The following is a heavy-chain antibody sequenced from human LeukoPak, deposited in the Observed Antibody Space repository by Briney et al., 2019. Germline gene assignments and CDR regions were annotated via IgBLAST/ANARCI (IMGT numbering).Heavy chain of an antibody. Sequence: SETLSLTXTVSGGSISTSTYSWTWMRQPAGKGLEWIGHMFSSGSTNYSPSLKSRVIISVDTSKNLFSLKLSSVTAADTAVYYCARGKGYCSGGSCYRLGWFDPWGQGTLVTVSS. CDR1: GGSISTSTYS. V-gene: IGHV4-61*09. CDR3: ARGKGYCSGGSCYRLGWFDP. D-gene: IGHD2-15*01. J-gene: IGHJ5*02. CDR2: MFSSGST.